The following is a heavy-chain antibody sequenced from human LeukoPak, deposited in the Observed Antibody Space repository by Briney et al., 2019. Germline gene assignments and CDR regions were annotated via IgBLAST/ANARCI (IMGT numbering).Heavy chain of an antibody. J-gene: IGHJ3*02. CDR3: ARNGYNDKAFDI. Sequence: GASVKVSCKASGYTFTSYDINWVRQATGQGPEWMGWMNPNSGNTGYAQKFQGRVTMTRDTSLRTAYMELSSLRDEDTAMYYCARNGYNDKAFDIWGQGTMVTVSS. CDR1: GYTFTSYD. D-gene: IGHD3-16*01. CDR2: MNPNSGNT. V-gene: IGHV1-8*01.